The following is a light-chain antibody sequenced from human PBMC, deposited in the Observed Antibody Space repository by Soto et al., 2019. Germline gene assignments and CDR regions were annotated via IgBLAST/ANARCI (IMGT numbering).Light chain of an antibody. Sequence: QSVLTQSPSASASLGASVKLTCTLSSGHSRYAIAWHQQQPEKGPRYLMKLNSDGSHSKGDGIPDRFSGSSSGAERYLTISSRQSEDEADYYCQTWGTGVVFGGGTKLTVL. CDR3: QTWGTGVV. V-gene: IGLV4-69*01. CDR1: SGHSRYA. J-gene: IGLJ2*01. CDR2: LNSDGSH.